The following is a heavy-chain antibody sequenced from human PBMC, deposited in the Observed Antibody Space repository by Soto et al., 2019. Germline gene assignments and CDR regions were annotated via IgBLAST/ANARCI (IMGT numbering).Heavy chain of an antibody. CDR2: ISGSGGST. CDR3: AKDDRLELRLFDY. J-gene: IGHJ4*02. Sequence: AISGSGGSTYYADSVKGRFTISRGNSKNTLYLQMNSLRAEDTAVYYCAKDDRLELRLFDYWGQGTLVTVSS. V-gene: IGHV3-23*01. D-gene: IGHD1-7*01.